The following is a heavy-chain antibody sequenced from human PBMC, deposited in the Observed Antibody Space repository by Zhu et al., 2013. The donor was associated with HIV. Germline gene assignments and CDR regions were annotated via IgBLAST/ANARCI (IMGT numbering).Heavy chain of an antibody. D-gene: IGHD5-12*01. CDR1: GYTFSGYY. Sequence: LVQSGAEVTKPGASVKVSCRASGYTFSGYYFHWVRQAPGQGLEWMGCMNPNSGDTNYEQKFEGRVTMTSDTSISTAYMELSRLTSDDTAVYYCARVRHGYNLGYYYYYGMDVWGLRDHGHRLL. V-gene: IGHV1-2*02. CDR2: MNPNSGDT. CDR3: ARVRHGYNLGYYYYYGMDV. J-gene: IGHJ6*02.